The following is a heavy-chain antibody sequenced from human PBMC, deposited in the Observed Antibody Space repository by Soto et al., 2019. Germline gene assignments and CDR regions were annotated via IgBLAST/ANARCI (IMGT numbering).Heavy chain of an antibody. J-gene: IGHJ6*02. CDR3: ARSDCSSTSCYFPYYYNGMDV. D-gene: IGHD2-2*01. CDR1: GGSVNNNNYY. CDR2: IYYTGNT. V-gene: IGHV4-39*01. Sequence: SSETLSLTCTVSGGSVNNNNYYWGWIRQTPGKGLEWIGSIYYTGNTYYNPSLKSRVTISVDTSKNQFSLRLSSVTAADTSVYFRARSDCSSTSCYFPYYYNGMDVWGQGTTVTV.